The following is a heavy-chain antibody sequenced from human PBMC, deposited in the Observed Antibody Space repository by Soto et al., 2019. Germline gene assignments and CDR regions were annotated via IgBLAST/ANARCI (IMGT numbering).Heavy chain of an antibody. CDR1: GFTFNTYW. Sequence: EVQLVESGGGLVQPGGSLRLSCAASGFTFNTYWMKWVRQAPGKGLEWVADIKQGGSEKYYVDSVRGRFTISRDHARNSLYLQMNSLRAQDTAMYYCARGGWGRYLELWGRGTLVTVSS. CDR3: ARGGWGRYLEL. CDR2: IKQGGSEK. V-gene: IGHV3-7*05. J-gene: IGHJ2*01. D-gene: IGHD2-21*02.